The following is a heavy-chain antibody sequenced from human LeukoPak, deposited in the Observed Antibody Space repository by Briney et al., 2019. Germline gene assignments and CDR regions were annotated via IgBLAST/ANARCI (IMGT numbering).Heavy chain of an antibody. J-gene: IGHJ4*02. CDR3: AKEVGYYGSGSYNLDY. CDR2: ISGSGGST. D-gene: IGHD3-10*01. Sequence: GGSLRLSCAASGFTFSSYAMSWVRQAPGKGLEWGSAISGSGGSTYYADSVKGRFTICRDNSKNTLYLQMNSLRAEHTAVYYCAKEVGYYGSGSYNLDYWGQGTLVTVSS. CDR1: GFTFSSYA. V-gene: IGHV3-23*01.